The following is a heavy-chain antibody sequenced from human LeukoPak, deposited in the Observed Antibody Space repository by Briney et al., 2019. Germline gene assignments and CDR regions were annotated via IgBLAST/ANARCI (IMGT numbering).Heavy chain of an antibody. CDR3: ARDFNYYDSSVNYFDY. V-gene: IGHV3-7*01. CDR2: MKQDGSEK. J-gene: IGHJ4*02. Sequence: GGALRLSCAASGCSLSRYWMSWVRQAPGKGREGVAEMKQDGSEKNYVDPVKGRFTNSRANAENSLPLQLNSLRAENTAAYYCARDFNYYDSSVNYFDYWGQGTLVTVSS. D-gene: IGHD3-22*01. CDR1: GCSLSRYW.